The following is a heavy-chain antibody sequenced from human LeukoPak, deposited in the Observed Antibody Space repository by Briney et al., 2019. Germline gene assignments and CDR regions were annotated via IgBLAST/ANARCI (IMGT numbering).Heavy chain of an antibody. CDR3: AREEGVVPAAIRYYYYYMDV. CDR1: GGSISSYY. D-gene: IGHD2-2*02. J-gene: IGHJ6*03. CDR2: IYTSGST. V-gene: IGHV4-4*07. Sequence: SETLSLTCTVSGGSISSYYWSWIRQPAGKGLEWIGRIYTSGSTNYNPSLKSRVTMSVDTSKNQFSLKLSSVTAADTAVYYCAREEGVVPAAIRYYYYYMDVWGKGTTVTVSS.